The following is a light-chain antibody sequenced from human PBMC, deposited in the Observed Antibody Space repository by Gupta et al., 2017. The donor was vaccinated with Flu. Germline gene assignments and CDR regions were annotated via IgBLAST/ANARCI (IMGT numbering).Light chain of an antibody. V-gene: IGKV1-5*03. CDR1: GRISSW. CDR3: QQYVAFSNMT. J-gene: IGKJ4*01. Sequence: EMTQSPAILSASVGDSVTISCRASGRISSWLAWYQQKPGSAPKLLIYKASILESGVPSRFSGSGYGRNYSLTISSRQPEDFASYYCQQYVAFSNMTFGGGTKVEVK. CDR2: KAS.